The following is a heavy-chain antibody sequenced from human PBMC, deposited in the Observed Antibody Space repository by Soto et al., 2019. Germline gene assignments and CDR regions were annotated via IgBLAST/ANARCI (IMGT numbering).Heavy chain of an antibody. V-gene: IGHV1-3*01. CDR2: INAGNGNT. Sequence: ASVKVSCKASGYTFTSYASHWVRQAPGQRLEWMGWINAGNGNTKYSQKFQGRVTISMDTSKNHFAMRLSSVTDADTAVYYCARASSSSSAADYWGQGTLLTVSS. J-gene: IGHJ4*02. CDR1: GYTFTSYA. CDR3: ARASSSSSAADY. D-gene: IGHD6-6*01.